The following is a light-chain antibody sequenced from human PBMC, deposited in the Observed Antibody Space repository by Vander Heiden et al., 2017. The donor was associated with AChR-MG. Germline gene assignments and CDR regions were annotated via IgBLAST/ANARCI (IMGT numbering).Light chain of an antibody. CDR1: QSMRSD. CDR2: AAS. J-gene: IGKJ2*01. Sequence: VMTQSTATLSVSPGERATLAYRASQSMRSDLAWYQHKPGQPPRLLIFAASTRATAIPARFSGSASGTDFTLTISNLQSEDVAFYYCQKYNNWPQTFGQGTTVDFK. V-gene: IGKV3-15*01. CDR3: QKYNNWPQT.